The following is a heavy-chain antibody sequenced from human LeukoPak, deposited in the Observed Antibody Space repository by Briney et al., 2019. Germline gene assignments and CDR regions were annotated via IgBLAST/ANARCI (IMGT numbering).Heavy chain of an antibody. CDR2: ITTKRSNYAT. CDR3: TTYRSGHY. J-gene: IGHJ4*02. V-gene: IGHV3-73*01. Sequence: GGSLRLSCAASGFTFSDSDIHWVPQASGKGLEWVGRITTKRSNYATAYTASVKGRLTISRHDSENTAYLQMNSLKTEDTALYYCTTYRSGHYWGQGTLVTVSS. CDR1: GFTFSDSD. D-gene: IGHD6-19*01.